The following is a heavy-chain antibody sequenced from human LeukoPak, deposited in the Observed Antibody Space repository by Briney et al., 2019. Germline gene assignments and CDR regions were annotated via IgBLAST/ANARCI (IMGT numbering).Heavy chain of an antibody. CDR2: IIPIFGTA. CDR1: GGTFSSYA. D-gene: IGHD6-19*01. J-gene: IGHJ4*02. V-gene: IGHV1-69*06. CDR3: ASRIAVAGTGFDY. Sequence: SVKVSCKASGGTFSSYAISWVRQAPGQGLEWMGGIIPIFGTANYAQKFQGRVTFTADKSTGTAYMELSSLRSEDTAVYYCASRIAVAGTGFDYWGQGTLVTVSS.